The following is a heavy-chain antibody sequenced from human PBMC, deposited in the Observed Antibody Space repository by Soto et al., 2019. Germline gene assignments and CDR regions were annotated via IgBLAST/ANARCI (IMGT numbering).Heavy chain of an antibody. CDR1: GFTFSNAW. J-gene: IGHJ3*02. V-gene: IGHV3-15*07. CDR3: TTELPLTIFGVVISAFDI. D-gene: IGHD3-3*01. CDR2: IKSKTDGGTT. Sequence: EVQLVESGGGLVKPGGSLRLSCAASGFTFSNAWMNWVRQAPGKGLEWVGRIKSKTDGGTTDYAAPVKGRFTISRADSKNTLYLQMNSLKTEDTAVYYCTTELPLTIFGVVISAFDIWGQGTMVTVSS.